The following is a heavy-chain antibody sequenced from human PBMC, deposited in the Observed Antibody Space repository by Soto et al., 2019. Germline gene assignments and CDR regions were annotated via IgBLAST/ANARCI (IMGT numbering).Heavy chain of an antibody. D-gene: IGHD3-9*01. CDR3: ARDLRADYAILTGYYFFS. CDR2: INAGNGNT. Sequence: GASVKVSCKASGYTFTSYAMHWVRQAPGQRLEWMGWINAGNGNTKYSQKFQGRVTITRDTSASTAYMELSSLRSEDTAVYYCARDLRADYAILTGYYFFSWGQGPLVTAPQ. CDR1: GYTFTSYA. J-gene: IGHJ5*02. V-gene: IGHV1-3*01.